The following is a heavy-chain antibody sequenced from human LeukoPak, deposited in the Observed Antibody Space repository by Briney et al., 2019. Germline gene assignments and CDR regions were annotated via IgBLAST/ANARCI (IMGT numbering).Heavy chain of an antibody. V-gene: IGHV3-74*01. CDR2: INSDGRFT. D-gene: IGHD5-24*01. J-gene: IGHJ2*01. CDR3: PRDTIGGSGSGYFDL. Sequence: GGSLRLSRAASVFTFRTFLTHCVRHAPRKGRVWVSHINSDGRFTNYADSVKRRFTISRDNANNTLYLRMNSLRGEDTDISYCPRDTIGGSGSGYFDLWGRGTLVTVSS. CDR1: VFTFRTFL.